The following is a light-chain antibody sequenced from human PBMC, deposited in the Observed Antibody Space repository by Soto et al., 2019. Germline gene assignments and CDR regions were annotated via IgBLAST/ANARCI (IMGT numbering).Light chain of an antibody. V-gene: IGLV2-8*01. CDR1: SSDVGGYDY. J-gene: IGLJ1*01. CDR3: SSYAGRTLYV. Sequence: QSVLTQPPSASGSPGQSVTISCTGTSSDVGGYDYVSWYQQRPGKAPKLLIHEVPKRPSGVPDRFSGSKSGNTASLTVSGLQAEDEADYYCSSYAGRTLYVFGTGTKVTVL. CDR2: EVP.